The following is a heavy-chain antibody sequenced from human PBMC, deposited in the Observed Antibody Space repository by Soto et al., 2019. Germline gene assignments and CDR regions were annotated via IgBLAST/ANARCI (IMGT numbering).Heavy chain of an antibody. CDR1: GESFSGYY. D-gene: IGHD3-9*01. CDR2: INRSRSS. CDR3: ARGWVGTGSHYFRF. Sequence: SETLSLTCAVYGESFSGYYWSWIRQPPGKGLEWIGEINRSRSSNHNPSLKSRVTISVDTSKNQFSLKLNSVTAADTGVYYCARGWVGTGSHYFRFWGQGTLVTVSS. V-gene: IGHV4-34*01. J-gene: IGHJ4*02.